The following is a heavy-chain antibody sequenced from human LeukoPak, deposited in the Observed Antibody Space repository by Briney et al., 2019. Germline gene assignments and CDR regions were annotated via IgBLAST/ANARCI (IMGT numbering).Heavy chain of an antibody. CDR3: ARVGYYYYYMDV. V-gene: IGHV1-46*01. Sequence: ASVKVSCKASGYTFTSYYMHWVRQAPGQGLEWMGLINPTGGSTGYAQKFQGRVTMTRNTSISTAYMELSSLRSEDTAVYYCARVGYYYYYMDVWGKGTTVTISS. J-gene: IGHJ6*03. CDR2: INPTGGST. CDR1: GYTFTSYY.